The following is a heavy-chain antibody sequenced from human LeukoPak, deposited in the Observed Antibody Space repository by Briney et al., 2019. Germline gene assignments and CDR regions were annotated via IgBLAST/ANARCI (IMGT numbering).Heavy chain of an antibody. Sequence: ASVKVSCKASGYTFPNYGISWLRQAPGQGLEWMGWISAYTGNTNYAQNLQGRVTMTTDTSTITAYMELRSLRSDDTAVYYCARSGVGYFYDTTGYYPLDYWGQGTLVTVSS. CDR3: ARSGVGYFYDTTGYYPLDY. CDR1: GYTFPNYG. V-gene: IGHV1-18*01. J-gene: IGHJ4*02. CDR2: ISAYTGNT. D-gene: IGHD3-22*01.